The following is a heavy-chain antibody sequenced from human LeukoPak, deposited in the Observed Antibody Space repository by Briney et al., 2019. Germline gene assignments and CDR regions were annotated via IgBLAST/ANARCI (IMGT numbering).Heavy chain of an antibody. D-gene: IGHD3-10*01. Sequence: ETLSLTCAVSGGSISSSNWWSWVRQPPGKGLEWVSGISPSGDITYYADSVKGRFTISRDNSKNTLYLEVISLTAEDTAVYYCAKDDAWLRFGEWSQGTLVTVSS. CDR1: GGSISSSN. CDR3: AKDDAWLRFGE. J-gene: IGHJ4*02. CDR2: ISPSGDIT. V-gene: IGHV3-23*01.